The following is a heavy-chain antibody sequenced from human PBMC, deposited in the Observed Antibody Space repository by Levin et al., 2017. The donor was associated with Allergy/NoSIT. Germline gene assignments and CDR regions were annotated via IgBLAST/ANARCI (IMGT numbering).Heavy chain of an antibody. CDR3: AKVRGHYYDSSGYSSSWFDP. CDR1: GFTFSSYA. V-gene: IGHV3-23*01. Sequence: GESLKISCAASGFTFSSYAMSWVRQAPGKGLEWVSAISGSGGSTYYADSVKGRFTISRDNSKNTLYLQMNSLRAEDTAVYYCAKVRGHYYDSSGYSSSWFDPWGQGTLVTVSS. J-gene: IGHJ5*02. D-gene: IGHD3-22*01. CDR2: ISGSGGST.